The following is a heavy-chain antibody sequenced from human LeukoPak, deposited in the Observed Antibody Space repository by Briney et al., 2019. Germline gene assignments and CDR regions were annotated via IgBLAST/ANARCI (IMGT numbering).Heavy chain of an antibody. CDR3: ARVGPVATIADY. CDR2: INHGGTT. CDR1: GFTVSSNY. J-gene: IGHJ4*02. V-gene: IGHV3-53*01. D-gene: IGHD5-24*01. Sequence: GGSLRLSCAASGFTVSSNYMSWVRQAPGKGLEWVSVINHGGTTFYADSLKGRFTISRDNSKNTVSLQMNNLRAEDTAVYYCARVGPVATIADYWGQGTLVTVST.